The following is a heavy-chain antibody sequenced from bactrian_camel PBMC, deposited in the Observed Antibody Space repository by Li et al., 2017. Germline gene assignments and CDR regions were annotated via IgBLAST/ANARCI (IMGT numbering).Heavy chain of an antibody. Sequence: HVQLVESGGGSVQAGGSLRLSCAASVSTYNHCMGWFRQAPGKEREGVAGINSLGSTTYADSVKGRFTVSKDNAKNTLYLQMNSLRPEDTAMYYCAAAVRYFSRCGDFSVYRYWGQGTQVTVS. D-gene: IGHD1*01. V-gene: IGHV3S53*01. CDR1: VSTYNHC. CDR2: INSLGST. J-gene: IGHJ4*01. CDR3: AAAVRYFSRCGDFSVYRY.